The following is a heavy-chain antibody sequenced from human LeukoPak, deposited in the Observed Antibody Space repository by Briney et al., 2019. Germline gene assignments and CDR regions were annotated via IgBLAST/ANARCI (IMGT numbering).Heavy chain of an antibody. V-gene: IGHV4-30-2*01. Sequence: PSETLSLTCTVSGGSISSGGYYWSWIRQPPGKGLEWIGYIYHSGSTYYNPSLKSRVTISVDRSKNQFSLKLSSVTAADTAVYYCARGGIAAADYHFDYWGQGTLVTVSS. J-gene: IGHJ4*02. CDR3: ARGGIAAADYHFDY. CDR2: IYHSGST. CDR1: GGSISSGGYY. D-gene: IGHD6-13*01.